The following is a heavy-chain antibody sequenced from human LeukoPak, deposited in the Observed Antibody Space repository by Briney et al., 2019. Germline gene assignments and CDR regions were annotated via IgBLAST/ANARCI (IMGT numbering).Heavy chain of an antibody. V-gene: IGHV3-48*03. D-gene: IGHD3-22*01. CDR2: TSSSGTTI. CDR1: GFTFRSYE. Sequence: GGSLRLSCAASGFTFRSYEMNSVRQAPGKGLEWVSYTSSSGTTIYYADSVKGRFTISRDNAKNSLYLQMNSLRAEDTAVYYCARASYSSGYYNLDYWGQGTLVTVSS. CDR3: ARASYSSGYYNLDY. J-gene: IGHJ4*02.